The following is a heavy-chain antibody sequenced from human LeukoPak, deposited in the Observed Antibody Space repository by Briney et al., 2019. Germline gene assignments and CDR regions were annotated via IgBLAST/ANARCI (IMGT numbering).Heavy chain of an antibody. CDR3: ARSRGVAAAGTSYYFDY. CDR1: AFTFSDYW. CDR2: ISSSSSYI. V-gene: IGHV3-21*01. J-gene: IGHJ4*02. D-gene: IGHD6-13*01. Sequence: PGGSLRLSCAASAFTFSDYWMTWVRQAPGKGLEWVSSISSSSSYIYYADSVKGRFTISRDNAKNSLYLQMNSLRAEDTAVYYCARSRGVAAAGTSYYFDYWGQGTLVTVSS.